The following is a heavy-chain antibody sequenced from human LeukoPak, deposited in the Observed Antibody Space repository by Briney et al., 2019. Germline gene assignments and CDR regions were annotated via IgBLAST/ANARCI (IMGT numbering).Heavy chain of an antibody. J-gene: IGHJ6*02. V-gene: IGHV4-59*08. CDR2: IYYSGST. CDR3: ARPGDGASVLRYFNWLSHHYYGMDV. CDR1: GGSISSYY. Sequence: SETLSLTCTVSGGSISSYYWSWIRQPPGKGLEWIGYIYYSGSTNYNRSLKRRVTISVDTSKNQFSLKLSSVTAAATAVYYCARPGDGASVLRYFNWLSHHYYGMDVWGQGTTVTVSS. D-gene: IGHD3-9*01.